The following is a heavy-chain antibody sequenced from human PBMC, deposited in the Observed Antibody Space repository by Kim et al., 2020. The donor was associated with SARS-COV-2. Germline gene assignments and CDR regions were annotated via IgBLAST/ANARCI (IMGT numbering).Heavy chain of an antibody. Sequence: ASVKVSCKASGYTFTSYAMHWVRQAPGQRLEWMGWINAGNGNTKYSQKFQGRVTITRDTSASTAYMELSSLRSEDTAVYYCARPGGYNWNYVWNYYFDYWGQGTLVTVSS. CDR1: GYTFTSYA. CDR3: ARPGGYNWNYVWNYYFDY. CDR2: INAGNGNT. D-gene: IGHD1-7*01. J-gene: IGHJ4*02. V-gene: IGHV1-3*01.